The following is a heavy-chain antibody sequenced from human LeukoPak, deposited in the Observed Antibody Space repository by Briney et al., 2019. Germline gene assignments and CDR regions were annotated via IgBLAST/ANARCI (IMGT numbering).Heavy chain of an antibody. CDR3: AKTNSSGWLFGY. CDR1: GFTFNNYA. Sequence: PGGSLKLSCAASGFTFNNYAMSWVRQAPGKGLEWVSGISGSGGSTYYAASVKGRFTISRDNSKNTLYLQMNSLRAEDTAVYYCAKTNSSGWLFGYWGLGTLVTVSS. V-gene: IGHV3-23*01. D-gene: IGHD6-19*01. CDR2: ISGSGGST. J-gene: IGHJ4*02.